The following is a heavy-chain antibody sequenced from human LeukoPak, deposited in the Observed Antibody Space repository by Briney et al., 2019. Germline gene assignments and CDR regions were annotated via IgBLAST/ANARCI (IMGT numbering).Heavy chain of an antibody. V-gene: IGHV1-69*13. CDR3: ARHEVWFGELDYYYYGMDV. Sequence: SSVTVSCKPSGGTFSSYAISWVRQAPGHGREWMGGGIPIFGTSNYAQKFQGRVTITADESTRTAYMELSSLRSEDTAVYYCARHEVWFGELDYYYYGMDVWGKGTTVTVSS. J-gene: IGHJ6*04. CDR1: GGTFSSYA. CDR2: GIPIFGTS. D-gene: IGHD3-10*01.